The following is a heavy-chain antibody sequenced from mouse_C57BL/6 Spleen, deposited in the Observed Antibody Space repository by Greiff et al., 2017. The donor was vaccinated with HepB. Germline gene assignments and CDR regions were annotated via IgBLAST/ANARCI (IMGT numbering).Heavy chain of an antibody. CDR1: GYAFSSSW. D-gene: IGHD4-1*01. Sequence: VKLQQSGPELVKPGASVKISCKASGYAFSSSWMNWVQQRPGKGLEWIGRIYPGDGDTNYNGKFKGKATLTADKSSSTAYMQLSSLTSEDAAVYFCARSPDWDAMDYWGQGTSVTVSS. CDR3: ARSPDWDAMDY. V-gene: IGHV1-82*01. CDR2: IYPGDGDT. J-gene: IGHJ4*01.